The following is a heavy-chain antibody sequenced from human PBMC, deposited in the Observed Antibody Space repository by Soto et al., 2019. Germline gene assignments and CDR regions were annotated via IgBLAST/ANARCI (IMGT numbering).Heavy chain of an antibody. D-gene: IGHD6-19*01. J-gene: IGHJ4*02. V-gene: IGHV3-23*01. CDR2: IDYTGGTT. CDR3: AKDATRTDGWYYFDY. Sequence: PGGSLRLSCSASVFTFSILAMGWVRQAPGKGLEWVSVIDYTGGTTYYTDSVKGRFTISRDNSKKMLYLQMNSLRAEDTAVYYCAKDATRTDGWYYFDYWGQGALVTVSS. CDR1: VFTFSILA.